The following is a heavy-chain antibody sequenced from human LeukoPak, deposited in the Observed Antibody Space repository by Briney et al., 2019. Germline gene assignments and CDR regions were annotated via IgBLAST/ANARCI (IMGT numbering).Heavy chain of an antibody. CDR1: GFTFDDYG. CDR3: AKYSSSSNYYDGMDV. Sequence: GGSLRLSCAASGFTFDDYGMSWVRQAPGKGLEWVSGINWNGGSTGYADSVKGRFTISRDNARNSLYLQMKSLRAEDTAVYYCAKYSSSSNYYDGMDVWGQGTTVTVSS. CDR2: INWNGGST. V-gene: IGHV3-20*04. D-gene: IGHD6-13*01. J-gene: IGHJ6*02.